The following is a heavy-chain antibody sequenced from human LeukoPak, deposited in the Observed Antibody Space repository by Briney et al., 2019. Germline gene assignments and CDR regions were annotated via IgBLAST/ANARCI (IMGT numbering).Heavy chain of an antibody. CDR1: GFPFSNGW. CDR2: IRSKAYGGTT. Sequence: GGSLRLSCAASGFPFSNGWITWVRQAPGKGLEWVGFIRSKAYGGTTEYAASVKGRFTISRDDSKSIAYLQMNSLKTEDTAVYYCTRVMGSSGWYGPSDYWGQGTLVTVSS. V-gene: IGHV3-49*04. D-gene: IGHD6-19*01. J-gene: IGHJ4*02. CDR3: TRVMGSSGWYGPSDY.